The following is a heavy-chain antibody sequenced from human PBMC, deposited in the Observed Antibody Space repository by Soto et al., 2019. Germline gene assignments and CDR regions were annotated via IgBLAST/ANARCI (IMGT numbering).Heavy chain of an antibody. V-gene: IGHV1-18*01. CDR3: ARGRYCSGGSCYSGGVPPSDY. Sequence: VKVSCKASGYTFTSYGISWVRQAPGQGLEWMGWISAYNGNTNYAQKIQGGVTMTTDTSTSTAYMELRSLRPDDTAVYYCARGRYCSGGSCYSGGVPPSDYWGQGTLVTVSS. CDR1: GYTFTSYG. CDR2: ISAYNGNT. D-gene: IGHD2-15*01. J-gene: IGHJ4*02.